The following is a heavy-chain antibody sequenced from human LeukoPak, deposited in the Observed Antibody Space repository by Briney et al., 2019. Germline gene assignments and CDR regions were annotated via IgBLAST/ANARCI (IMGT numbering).Heavy chain of an antibody. J-gene: IGHJ4*02. CDR3: AKEPHSSGLYWRWSD. D-gene: IGHD6-19*01. CDR2: ISGSGGST. V-gene: IGHV3-23*01. Sequence: PGGSLRLSCAASGFTFSSYTMTWVRQAPGKGLEWVSAISGSGGSTYYADSVKGRFTISRDNSKNTLYLQMNSLRAEDTAVYYCAKEPHSSGLYWRWSDWGQGTLVTVSS. CDR1: GFTFSSYT.